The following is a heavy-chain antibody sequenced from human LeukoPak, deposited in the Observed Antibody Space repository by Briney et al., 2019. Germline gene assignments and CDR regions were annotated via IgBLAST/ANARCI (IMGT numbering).Heavy chain of an antibody. V-gene: IGHV7-4-1*02. CDR1: GYTFTTYA. J-gene: IGHJ4*02. CDR3: ARGLLDSSGWNYFDY. CDR2: INTNTGSP. D-gene: IGHD6-19*01. Sequence: ASVTVSCKASGYTFTTYAMNWVRQAPGQGLEWMGWINTNTGSPTYAQGFTGRFVFSLDTSVSTAYLQISSLKAEDTAVYYCARGLLDSSGWNYFDYWGQGTLVTVSS.